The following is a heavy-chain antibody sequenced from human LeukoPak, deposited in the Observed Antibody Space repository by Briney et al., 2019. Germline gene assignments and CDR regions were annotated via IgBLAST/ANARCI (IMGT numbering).Heavy chain of an antibody. Sequence: GGSLRLSCVASGFSFSDYGVHWVRQAPGKGLEWVAVIWYDGSIKYYADSVKGRFTISRDNSRNTVYLQMNSLRDEDTAVYYCVKGFNWYFDLWGRGTLVTVSS. J-gene: IGHJ2*01. CDR3: VKGFNWYFDL. CDR1: GFSFSDYG. V-gene: IGHV3-33*06. CDR2: IWYDGSIK.